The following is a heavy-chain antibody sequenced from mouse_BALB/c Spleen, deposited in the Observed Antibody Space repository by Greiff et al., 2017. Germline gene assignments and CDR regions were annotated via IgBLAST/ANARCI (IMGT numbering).Heavy chain of an antibody. V-gene: IGHV5-12-2*01. CDR1: GFTFSSYT. CDR2: ISNGGGST. D-gene: IGHD1-1*01. CDR3: ARGDYYGSSCAMDY. Sequence: VQLKESGGGLVQPGGSLKLSCAASGFTFSSYTMSWVRQTPEKRLEWVAYISNGGGSTYYPDTVKGRFTISRDNAKNTLYLQMSSLKSEDTAMYYCARGDYYGSSCAMDYWGQGTSVTVSS. J-gene: IGHJ4*01.